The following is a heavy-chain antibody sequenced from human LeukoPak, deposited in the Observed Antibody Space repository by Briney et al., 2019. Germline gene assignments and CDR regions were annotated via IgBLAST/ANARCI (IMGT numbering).Heavy chain of an antibody. J-gene: IGHJ4*02. D-gene: IGHD2-8*01. Sequence: PGGSLRLSCAASGFTFSSYAMHWVRQAPGKGLEWVAVISYDGSYKYYADSVKGRFTISRDNSKNTLYLQMNSLRAEDTAVCYCARGRGGCTNGLCYIDYWGQGTLVTVSS. V-gene: IGHV3-30*01. CDR1: GFTFSSYA. CDR2: ISYDGSYK. CDR3: ARGRGGCTNGLCYIDY.